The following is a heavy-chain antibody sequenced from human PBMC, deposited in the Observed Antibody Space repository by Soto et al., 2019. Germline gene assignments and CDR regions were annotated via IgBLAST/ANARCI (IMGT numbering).Heavy chain of an antibody. CDR3: ARTTAVPNTLRSRDFFDY. CDR1: GGSVSDKTYY. V-gene: IGHV4-61*01. J-gene: IGHJ4*02. D-gene: IGHD4-17*01. CDR2: VYYSGTT. Sequence: PSETLSLTCSFSGGSVSDKTYYWRWIRQPPGKRLEWIGYVYYSGTTNYNPSLKSRVTISVDLSKNRFSPGLSSVTTADTALYYCARTTAVPNTLRSRDFFDYWGQGTLGTVSS.